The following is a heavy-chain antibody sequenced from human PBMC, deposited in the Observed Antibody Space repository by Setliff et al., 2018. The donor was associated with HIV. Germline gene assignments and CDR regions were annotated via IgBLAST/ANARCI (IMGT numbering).Heavy chain of an antibody. CDR3: AREKSIPTTWFGGYYYDY. V-gene: IGHV4-59*11. D-gene: IGHD3-10*01. J-gene: IGHJ4*02. Sequence: SETLSLTCTVSGGSISSHYWSWIRQPPGKGLEWIGGIYYSGSTNYNPSLKSRVIISVDTAKNQFSLNMISMTAADTAVYYCAREKSIPTTWFGGYYYDYWGQGTLVTVSS. CDR2: IYYSGST. CDR1: GGSISSHY.